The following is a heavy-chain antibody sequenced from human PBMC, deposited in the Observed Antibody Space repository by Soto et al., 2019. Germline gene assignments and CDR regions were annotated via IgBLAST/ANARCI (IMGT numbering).Heavy chain of an antibody. D-gene: IGHD3-22*01. V-gene: IGHV4-30-4*01. CDR1: GVPITSGSYY. Sequence: HVPLQESGPGPVTPSQTLSLSCTVSGVPITSGSYYWTWVRQSPGKGLEWIGYRYYSGNTYYNPSLNGRATISVDTSNNQLSLKLTSVTAADTAVYYCARGGYDTSGQTFIGWGPYCWGQGTLVSVAS. J-gene: IGHJ4*02. CDR2: RYYSGNT. CDR3: ARGGYDTSGQTFIGWGPYC.